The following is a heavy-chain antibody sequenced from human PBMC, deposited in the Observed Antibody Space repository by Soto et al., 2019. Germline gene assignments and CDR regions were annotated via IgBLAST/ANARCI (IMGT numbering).Heavy chain of an antibody. CDR2: ISVRGDYR. V-gene: IGHV3-23*01. CDR1: GFTFSSSG. J-gene: IGHJ3*01. D-gene: IGHD2-15*01. Sequence: EGQLLQSGGGLVQPGESLRVSCAASGFTFSSSGMSWVRQAPGKGLEWVSSISVRGDYRYYADSVKGRFTISRDNSKNKLYLQMNSLTAEDTAVYYCANHGGCDFWGQGTMVAVSS. CDR3: ANHGGCDF.